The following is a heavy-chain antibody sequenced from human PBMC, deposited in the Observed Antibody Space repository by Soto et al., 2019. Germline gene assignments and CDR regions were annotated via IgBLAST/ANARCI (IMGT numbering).Heavy chain of an antibody. CDR1: GGTFSSYA. J-gene: IGHJ4*02. CDR2: IIPIFGTA. CDR3: ARDPGPNSYGPGDY. Sequence: GASVKVSCKASGGTFSSYAISWVRQAPGQGLEWMGGIIPIFGTANYAQKFQGRVTITADESTSTAYMELSSLRSEDTAVYYCARDPGPNSYGPGDYWGQGALVTVSS. V-gene: IGHV1-69*13. D-gene: IGHD5-18*01.